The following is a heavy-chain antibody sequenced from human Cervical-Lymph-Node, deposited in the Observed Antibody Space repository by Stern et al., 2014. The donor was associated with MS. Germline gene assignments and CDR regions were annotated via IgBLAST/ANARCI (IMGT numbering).Heavy chain of an antibody. Sequence: VQLVESGAEVKKPGESLKISCKGSGYSFTSYWIGWVRQMPGQGLEWLGIIYPGDSDTRYSPSFQGRATLSTAKSISTAYLHWSSLKASDTAMYYCARPGDDTAKYGLDVWGQGTTVTVSS. J-gene: IGHJ6*02. CDR1: GYSFTSYW. CDR3: ARPGDDTAKYGLDV. D-gene: IGHD5-18*01. V-gene: IGHV5-51*03. CDR2: IYPGDSDT.